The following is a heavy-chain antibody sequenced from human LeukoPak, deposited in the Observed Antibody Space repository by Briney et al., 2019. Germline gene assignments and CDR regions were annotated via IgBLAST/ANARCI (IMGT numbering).Heavy chain of an antibody. Sequence: QSGGSLRLSCAASGFTLSSYAMSWVRQAPGEGLEWVANIKEDGSEKYYVDSVKGRFTISRDNAKNSLYLQMNSLRAEDTAVYYCARDSAYSEIWTGRRFDYWGQGTLVTVSS. D-gene: IGHD3-9*01. J-gene: IGHJ4*02. CDR2: IKEDGSEK. CDR3: ARDSAYSEIWTGRRFDY. V-gene: IGHV3-7*01. CDR1: GFTLSSYA.